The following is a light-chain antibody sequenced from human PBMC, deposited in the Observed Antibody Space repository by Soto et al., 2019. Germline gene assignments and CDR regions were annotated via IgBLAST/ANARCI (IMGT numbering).Light chain of an antibody. CDR2: GNT. CDR1: FSNIGENYE. V-gene: IGLV1-40*01. J-gene: IGLJ1*01. CDR3: QSFDNGLLAYV. Sequence: QSVLTQPPSVSGAPGHRVTISCNGSFSNIGENYEVHWYQQLPGTAPKLLIYGNTNRPSGVPDRFSASKSGTSASLTISELQPGDQADYYCQSFDNGLLAYVFGTGTKLTVL.